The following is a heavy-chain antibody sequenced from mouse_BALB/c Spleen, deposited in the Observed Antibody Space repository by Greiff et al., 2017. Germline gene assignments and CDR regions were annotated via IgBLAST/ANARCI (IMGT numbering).Heavy chain of an antibody. J-gene: IGHJ2*01. Sequence: QVQLQQSGPQLVRPGASVKISCKASGYSFTSYWMHWVKQRPGQGLEWIGMIDPSDSETRLNQKFKDKATLTVDKSSSTAYMQLSSPTSEDSAVYYCAREGNDPYYFDYWGQGTTLTVSS. CDR3: AREGNDPYYFDY. V-gene: IGHV1S126*01. CDR2: IDPSDSET. D-gene: IGHD2-3*01. CDR1: GYSFTSYW.